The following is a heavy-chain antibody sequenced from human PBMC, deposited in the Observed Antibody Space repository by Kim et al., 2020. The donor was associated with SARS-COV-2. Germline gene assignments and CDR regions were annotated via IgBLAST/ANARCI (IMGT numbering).Heavy chain of an antibody. D-gene: IGHD6-13*01. J-gene: IGHJ1*01. Sequence: YAESVKSRITVNADTTKRQFSLQLNSVTPENTAVYYCARGSSSWYPEYFQRWGQGTLVTVSS. V-gene: IGHV6-1*01. CDR3: ARGSSSWYPEYFQR.